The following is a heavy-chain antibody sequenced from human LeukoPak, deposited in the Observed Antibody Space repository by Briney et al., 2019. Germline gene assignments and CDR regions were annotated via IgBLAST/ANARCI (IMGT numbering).Heavy chain of an antibody. J-gene: IGHJ4*02. CDR2: ISSSSSYI. D-gene: IGHD6-13*01. CDR3: ARDGYSSSWSPFDY. CDR1: GFTFSSYS. V-gene: IGHV3-21*01. Sequence: GGSLRLSCAASGFTFSSYSMNWVRQAPGKGLEWVSSISSSSSYIYYADSVKGRFTISRDNAKNSLYLRMNSLRAEDTAVYYCARDGYSSSWSPFDYWGQGTLVTVSS.